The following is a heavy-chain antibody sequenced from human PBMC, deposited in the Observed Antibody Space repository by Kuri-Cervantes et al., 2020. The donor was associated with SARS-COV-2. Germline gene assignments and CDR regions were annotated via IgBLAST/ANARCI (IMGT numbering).Heavy chain of an antibody. CDR1: GGSISSYY. CDR2: IYYSGST. V-gene: IGHV4-59*08. J-gene: IGHJ4*01. D-gene: IGHD4-23*01. Sequence: SETLSLTCTVSGGSISSYYWSWIRQPPGKGLEWIGYIYYSGSTNYNPSLKSRVTITVDTSKNQFSLKLSSVTAADTAVYYCAGGGNSGVLAYWGHGTQVTVSS. CDR3: AGGGNSGVLAY.